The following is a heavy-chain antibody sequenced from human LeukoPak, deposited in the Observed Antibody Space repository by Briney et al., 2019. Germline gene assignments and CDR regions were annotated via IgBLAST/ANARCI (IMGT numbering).Heavy chain of an antibody. CDR3: ARDRRKLTSSYYSYYNMDD. Sequence: ASVKVSCKASGYTFTAYYMHWVRQAPGQGLEWMGWINPNSGGTNYAQNFQGRVTMTRDTSITTAYMELSRLKSDDTALYYCARDRRKLTSSYYSYYNMDDWGQGTTVTVSS. V-gene: IGHV1-2*02. D-gene: IGHD1-7*01. CDR2: INPNSGGT. J-gene: IGHJ6*02. CDR1: GYTFTAYY.